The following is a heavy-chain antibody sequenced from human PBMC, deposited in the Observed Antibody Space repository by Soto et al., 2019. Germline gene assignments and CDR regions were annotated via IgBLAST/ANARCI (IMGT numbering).Heavy chain of an antibody. J-gene: IGHJ5*02. CDR3: ARVAVVEVAATRSPWYDP. CDR2: ISAYNGNT. Sequence: ASVKVSCKASGYTFTSYGISWVRQAPGQGLEWMGWISAYNGNTNYAQKLQGRVTMTTDTSTSTAYMELRSLRSDDTAVYYCARVAVVEVAATRSPWYDPWGQGTMVTVSS. V-gene: IGHV1-18*04. D-gene: IGHD2-15*01. CDR1: GYTFTSYG.